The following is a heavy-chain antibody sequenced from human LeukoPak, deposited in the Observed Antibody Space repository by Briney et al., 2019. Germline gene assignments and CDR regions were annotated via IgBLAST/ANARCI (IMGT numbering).Heavy chain of an antibody. V-gene: IGHV4-59*01. Sequence: PSETLSLTCSVSGGPITEYYWSWIRQPPGKGLEWIGYIYHTGSTNHSPSLKSRVTMSVDASRNQFSLKLVSVTAADTAVYYCARDRGTTGYYYLDSWGQGILVTVSS. CDR2: IYHTGST. D-gene: IGHD1-26*01. CDR3: ARDRGTTGYYYLDS. J-gene: IGHJ4*02. CDR1: GGPITEYY.